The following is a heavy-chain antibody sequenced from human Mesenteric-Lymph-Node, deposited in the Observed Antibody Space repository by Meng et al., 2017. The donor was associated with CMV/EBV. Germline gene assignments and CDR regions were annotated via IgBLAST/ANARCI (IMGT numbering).Heavy chain of an antibody. D-gene: IGHD1-26*01. CDR2: ISSTSAYI. J-gene: IGHJ6*02. CDR1: GYTFSSSS. Sequence: GESLKISCAASGYTFSSSSMNWVRQAPGKGLEWVSSISSTSAYIFYAGSVKGRFTISRDNAKNSLYLQMNSLRAEDTALYYCAKDMGPGIGNYYYDMDVWGQGTTVTVSS. V-gene: IGHV3-21*04. CDR3: AKDMGPGIGNYYYDMDV.